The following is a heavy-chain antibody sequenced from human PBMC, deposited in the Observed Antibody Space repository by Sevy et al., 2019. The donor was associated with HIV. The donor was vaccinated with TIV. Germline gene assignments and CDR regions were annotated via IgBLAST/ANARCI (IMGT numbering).Heavy chain of an antibody. V-gene: IGHV1-69*13. CDR3: ARPSEITYDSSGYYYVFDY. D-gene: IGHD3-22*01. CDR1: GGTFSSYA. Sequence: ASVKVSCKASGGTFSSYAISWVRQVPGQGLEWMGGIIPIFGTANYAQKFQGRVTITADESTSTAYMELSSLRSEDTAVYYCARPSEITYDSSGYYYVFDYWGQGTLVTVSS. CDR2: IIPIFGTA. J-gene: IGHJ4*02.